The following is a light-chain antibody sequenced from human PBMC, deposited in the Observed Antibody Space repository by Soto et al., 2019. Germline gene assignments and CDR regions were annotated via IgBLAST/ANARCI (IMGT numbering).Light chain of an antibody. CDR1: QAVXKF. J-gene: IGKJ1*01. Sequence: IRVTQSPSSLSASVGDRVTISCRASQAVXKFVNWYQQKPGKVPAFLXDSTSTLYRGGPSRLSGSGSATEFTLTINGLQPEDFANYYCQQTYTLTRTFAQGTKVDIK. V-gene: IGKV1-39*01. CDR2: STS. CDR3: QQTYTLTRT.